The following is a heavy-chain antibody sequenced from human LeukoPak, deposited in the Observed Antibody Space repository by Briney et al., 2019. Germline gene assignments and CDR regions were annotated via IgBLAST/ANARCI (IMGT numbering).Heavy chain of an antibody. V-gene: IGHV4-59*01. Sequence: SETLSLTCTVSGGSISSYYWSWIRQPPGKGLEWIGYIYYSGSTNYNPSLKSRVTISVDTSKNQFSLKLSSVTAADTAAYYCASQYYYDSSGYPPFDYRGQGTLVTVSS. CDR2: IYYSGST. CDR3: ASQYYYDSSGYPPFDY. J-gene: IGHJ4*02. CDR1: GGSISSYY. D-gene: IGHD3-22*01.